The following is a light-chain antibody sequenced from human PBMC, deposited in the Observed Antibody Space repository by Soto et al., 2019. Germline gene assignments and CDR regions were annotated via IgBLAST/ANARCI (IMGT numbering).Light chain of an antibody. Sequence: DIQMTQSPSTLSASVGDRITITCRASQSISSSLAWYQQKPGKAPKLLIYMASNLQSGVPSRFGGAGSGTEFTHTISVLQPDVFVPYCCQQYNTYARAFGQGTKV. CDR3: QQYNTYARA. CDR2: MAS. J-gene: IGKJ1*01. V-gene: IGKV1-5*03. CDR1: QSISSS.